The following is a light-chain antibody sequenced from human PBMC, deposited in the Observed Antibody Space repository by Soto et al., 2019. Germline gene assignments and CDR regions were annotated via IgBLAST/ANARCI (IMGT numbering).Light chain of an antibody. CDR1: QIVSSSY. CDR2: GTS. J-gene: IGKJ1*01. Sequence: EIVLTQSPGTLSLSPGERATLSCRASQIVSSSYLAWYQQKPGQAPRLLIYGTSSRATAILDRFSGSGSGTDFTLTISRLEPEDFAVYYCQQYGSSSWTFGQGTKVDIK. CDR3: QQYGSSSWT. V-gene: IGKV3-20*01.